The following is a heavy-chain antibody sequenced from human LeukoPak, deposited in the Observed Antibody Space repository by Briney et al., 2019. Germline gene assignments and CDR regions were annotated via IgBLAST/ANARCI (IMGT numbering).Heavy chain of an antibody. CDR2: LDSGGGS. CDR3: AKERRHYYRDTTAFYPMGLCLDS. J-gene: IGHJ4*02. V-gene: IGHV4-4*07. Sequence: SETLSLTCTVSGDSISGYSWNWIRQPAGKGLEWIGRLDSGGGSNSNPSLNTRLTMSKGPSKNQFSLRLTSITAADTAVYYCAKERRHYYRDTTAFYPMGLCLDSWGRGTLVTVSS. D-gene: IGHD3-16*02. CDR1: GDSISGYS.